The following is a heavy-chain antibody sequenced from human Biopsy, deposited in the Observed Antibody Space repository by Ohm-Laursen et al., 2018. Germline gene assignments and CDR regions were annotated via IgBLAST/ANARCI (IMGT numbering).Heavy chain of an antibody. CDR3: ARERQFRFLEGAFDY. J-gene: IGHJ4*02. CDR2: ISYTGYT. V-gene: IGHV4-59*11. CDR1: GGSFTGHY. D-gene: IGHD3-3*01. Sequence: TLSLTCTVSGGSFTGHYWSWIRQPPGKGLEWIGHISYTGYTSYNASLKSRVTISVDTSRNHFSLRLSSLTAADSAIYYCARERQFRFLEGAFDYWGQGILVTVSS.